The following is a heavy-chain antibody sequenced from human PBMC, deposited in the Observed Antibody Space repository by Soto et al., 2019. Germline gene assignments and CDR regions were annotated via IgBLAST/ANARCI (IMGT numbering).Heavy chain of an antibody. CDR1: GGSISSGGYY. CDR2: IYYNGDT. D-gene: IGHD7-27*01. V-gene: IGHV4-31*03. CDR3: ARSHRDNWGSPDYFDY. J-gene: IGHJ4*02. Sequence: QVQLQESGPGLVKPSQTLSLTCTVSGGSISSGGYYWSWIRQHPGKGLEWIGYIYYNGDTYYNPSLTSRVSISIDTSKNQFSLRLTSVTAADTAVYYCARSHRDNWGSPDYFDYWGQGTLVTVSS.